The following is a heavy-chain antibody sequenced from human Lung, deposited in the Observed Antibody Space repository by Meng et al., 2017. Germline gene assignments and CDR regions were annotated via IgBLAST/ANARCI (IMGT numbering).Heavy chain of an antibody. CDR3: ARGPTTMAHDFDY. D-gene: IGHD4-11*01. CDR1: GFSFTDAW. Sequence: ESGGGLVKRGWSLRLSCVASGFSFTDAWMSWVRQAPGKGLEWIGEINHSGSTNYNPSLESRATISVDTSQNNLSLKLSSVTAADSAVYYCARGPTTMAHDFDYWGQGTLVTVSS. J-gene: IGHJ4*02. V-gene: IGHV4-4*02. CDR2: INHSGST.